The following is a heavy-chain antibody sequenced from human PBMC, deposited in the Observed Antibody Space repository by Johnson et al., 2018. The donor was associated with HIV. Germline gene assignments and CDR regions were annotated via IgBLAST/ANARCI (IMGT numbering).Heavy chain of an antibody. CDR3: AKYLSGSYLHAFDI. Sequence: VQLVESGGGLVQPGRSLRLSCAASGFTFDDYAMHWVRQAPGKGLEWVSGIRWNSGSIGYADSVKGRFTISRDNAKNSLYLQMNSLRAEDTALYYCAKYLSGSYLHAFDIWGQGTMVTVSS. J-gene: IGHJ3*02. CDR2: IRWNSGSI. V-gene: IGHV3-9*01. D-gene: IGHD1-26*01. CDR1: GFTFDDYA.